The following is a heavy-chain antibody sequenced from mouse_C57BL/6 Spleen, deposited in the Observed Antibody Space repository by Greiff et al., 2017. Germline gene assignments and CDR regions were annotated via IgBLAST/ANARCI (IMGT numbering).Heavy chain of an antibody. D-gene: IGHD1-1*01. J-gene: IGHJ4*01. CDR3: TTYGSSDYYAMDY. CDR1: GFNIKDDY. CDR2: IDPENGDT. V-gene: IGHV14-4*01. Sequence: VQLKQSGAELVRPGASVKLSCTASGFNIKDDYMHWVKQRPEQGLEWIGWIDPENGDTEYASKFQGKATITADTSSNTAYLQLSSLTSEDTAVYYCTTYGSSDYYAMDYWGQGTSVTVSS.